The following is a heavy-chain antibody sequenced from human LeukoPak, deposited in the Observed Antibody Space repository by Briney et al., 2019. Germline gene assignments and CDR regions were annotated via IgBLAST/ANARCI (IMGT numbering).Heavy chain of an antibody. CDR3: ARSVYYDSSVNY. D-gene: IGHD3-22*01. Sequence: SETLSLTCAVYGGSFSGYYWSWIRQPPGKGLEWIGEINHSGSTNYNPSLKSRVTISVDTSKNQFSLKLSSVTAADTAVYYCARSVYYDSSVNYWGQETLVTVSS. V-gene: IGHV4-34*01. CDR2: INHSGST. J-gene: IGHJ4*02. CDR1: GGSFSGYY.